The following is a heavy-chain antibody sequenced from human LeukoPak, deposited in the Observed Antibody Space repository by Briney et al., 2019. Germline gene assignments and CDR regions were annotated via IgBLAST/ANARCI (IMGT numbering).Heavy chain of an antibody. J-gene: IGHJ4*02. CDR3: AKGAYDYIEIAYFDY. V-gene: IGHV3-23*01. Sequence: PGGSLRLSCAASGFTFGNYAMNWVRQAPGKGLEWVAVLIGSSGATDYADSVKGRFTISRDNSKNTLFLQMNSLRAEDTAIYYCAKGAYDYIEIAYFDYWGQGALVTVSS. CDR1: GFTFGNYA. CDR2: LIGSSGAT. D-gene: IGHD5-12*01.